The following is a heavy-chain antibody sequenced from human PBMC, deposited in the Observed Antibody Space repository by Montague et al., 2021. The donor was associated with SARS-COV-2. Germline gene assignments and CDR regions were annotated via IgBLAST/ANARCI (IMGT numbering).Heavy chain of an antibody. D-gene: IGHD1-26*01. CDR2: IYHSGST. CDR1: GGSISSSSYY. J-gene: IGHJ3*02. Sequence: SETLSLTCTVSGGSISSSSYYWAWIRQPPGKGLEWIGSIYHSGSTFYNPSLKSRVSMYVDTSKNQFSLKLSAVTAADTAMYCGARVKWELSVGNVFDIWGQGTTVTVSS. CDR3: ARVKWELSVGNVFDI. V-gene: IGHV4-39*01.